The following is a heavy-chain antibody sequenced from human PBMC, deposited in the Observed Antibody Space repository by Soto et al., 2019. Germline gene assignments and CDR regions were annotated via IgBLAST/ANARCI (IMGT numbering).Heavy chain of an antibody. J-gene: IGHJ4*02. CDR2: ISYDGSNK. CDR3: ARSGGPVATISLDY. Sequence: QVQLVESGGGVVQPGRSLRLSCAASGFTFSSYAMHWVRQAPGKGLEWVAVISYDGSNKYYADSVKGRFTISRDNSKNTLYLQMNSLRAEDTAVYYCARSGGPVATISLDYWGQGTLVTVSS. V-gene: IGHV3-30-3*01. D-gene: IGHD5-12*01. CDR1: GFTFSSYA.